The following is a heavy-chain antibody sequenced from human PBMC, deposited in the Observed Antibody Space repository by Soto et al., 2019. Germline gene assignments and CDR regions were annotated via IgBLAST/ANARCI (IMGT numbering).Heavy chain of an antibody. V-gene: IGHV3-23*01. Sequence: EVQLLESGGGLVQPGGSLRLSCAASGFTFSSYAMSWFRQAPGKGLEWVSVISGSGGSTYYADSVKGRFTISRDNSKHPLYLQMNSLRAEDTAVYYCAKVLRFVVVVAATRGFDYWGQGTLVTVSS. CDR2: ISGSGGST. CDR1: GFTFSSYA. J-gene: IGHJ4*02. CDR3: AKVLRFVVVVAATRGFDY. D-gene: IGHD2-15*01.